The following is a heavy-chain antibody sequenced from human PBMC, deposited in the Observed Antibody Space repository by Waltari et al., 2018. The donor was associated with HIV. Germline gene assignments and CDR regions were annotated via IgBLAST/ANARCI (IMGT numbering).Heavy chain of an antibody. J-gene: IGHJ4*02. CDR2: ISGYKGNT. D-gene: IGHD3-22*01. CDR1: GYNFPSYG. V-gene: IGHV1-18*01. Sequence: QVHLVQSGAELRKPGASVTVSCKASGYNFPSYGFTWWREVLGQGLEWMGWISGYKGNTKYAQKDRSRVTMTTDTSTSTAYLEMGCLRFDDTAVYYCARDHYYGSSGYYSDYWGQGTLVTVSS. CDR3: ARDHYYGSSGYYSDY.